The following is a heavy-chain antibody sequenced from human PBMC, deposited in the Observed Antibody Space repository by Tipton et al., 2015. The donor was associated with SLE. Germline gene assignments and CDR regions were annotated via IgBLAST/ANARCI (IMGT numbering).Heavy chain of an antibody. CDR2: IYYSGST. CDR1: GGSISSYY. Sequence: TLSLTCTVSGGSISSYYWSWIRQPPGKGLEWIGYIYYSGSTNYNPSLKSRVTISVDTSKNQFSLKLSSVTAADTAVYYCARGAAVAGLYYYYMDVWGKGTTVTVSS. CDR3: ARGAAVAGLYYYYMDV. D-gene: IGHD6-19*01. V-gene: IGHV4-59*01. J-gene: IGHJ6*03.